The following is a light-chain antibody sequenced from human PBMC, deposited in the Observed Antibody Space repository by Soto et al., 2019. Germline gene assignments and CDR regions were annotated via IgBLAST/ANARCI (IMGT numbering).Light chain of an antibody. V-gene: IGKV1-33*01. Sequence: DIQMTQSPSSLSASVGDRVTITCRASQSISSYLNWYQQKPGKAPKLLIYDASNLETGVPSRFSGSGSGTDFTFTISSLQPEDIATYYCQQYDNLQFTFGPGTKVDIK. CDR1: QSISSY. CDR3: QQYDNLQFT. J-gene: IGKJ3*01. CDR2: DAS.